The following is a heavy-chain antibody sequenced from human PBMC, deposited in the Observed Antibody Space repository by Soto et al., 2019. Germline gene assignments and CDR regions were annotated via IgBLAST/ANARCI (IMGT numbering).Heavy chain of an antibody. V-gene: IGHV4-59*08. CDR3: ARHNLDIVVVPAAYNWFDP. Sequence: TLSLTCTVSGGSISSYYWSWIRQHPGKGLEWIGYIYYSGSTNYNPSLKSRVTISVDTSKNQFSLKLSSVTAADTAVYYCARHNLDIVVVPAAYNWFDPWGQGTLVTVSS. CDR1: GGSISSYY. D-gene: IGHD2-2*03. CDR2: IYYSGST. J-gene: IGHJ5*02.